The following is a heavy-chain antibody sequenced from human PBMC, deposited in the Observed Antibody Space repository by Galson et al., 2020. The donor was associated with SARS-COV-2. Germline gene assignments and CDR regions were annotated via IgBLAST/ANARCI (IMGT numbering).Heavy chain of an antibody. CDR2: ISYDGSSK. D-gene: IGHD1-26*01. CDR1: GFTFSTYV. V-gene: IGHV3-30*18. J-gene: IGHJ6*02. CDR3: AKDSVGTRNFVYYYYYGMDV. Sequence: PGGSLRLSCAASGFTFSTYVMHWVRQAPGKGLEWVAIISYDGSSKSYADSVKGRFTISRDNSKNMLYLEMKSLRAEDTAVYYCAKDSVGTRNFVYYYYYGMDVWGQGTTVTVSS.